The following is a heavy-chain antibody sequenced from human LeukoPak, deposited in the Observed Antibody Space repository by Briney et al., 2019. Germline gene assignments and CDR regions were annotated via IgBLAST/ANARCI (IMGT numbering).Heavy chain of an antibody. Sequence: GGSLRLSCAASGFTFSSYWMHWVRQAPGKGLVWVSRINSDGSSTSYADSVKGRFTISRDNAKNTLYLQMNSLRAEDTAVYYCARCGDTAMVPYMDVWGKGTTVTVSS. J-gene: IGHJ6*03. CDR1: GFTFSSYW. CDR3: ARCGDTAMVPYMDV. V-gene: IGHV3-74*01. D-gene: IGHD5-18*01. CDR2: INSDGSST.